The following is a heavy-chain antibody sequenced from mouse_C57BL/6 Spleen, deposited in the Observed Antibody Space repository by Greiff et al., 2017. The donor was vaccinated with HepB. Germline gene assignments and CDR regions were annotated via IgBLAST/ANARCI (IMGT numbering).Heavy chain of an antibody. D-gene: IGHD2-3*01. Sequence: VQLQQPGAELVKPGASVKLSCKASGYTFTSYWMHWVKQRPGQGLEWIGMIHPNSGSTNYNEKFKSKATLTVDKSSSTAYMQLSSLTSEDSAVYYCARDIYDGYYGYFDYWGQGTTLTVSS. J-gene: IGHJ2*01. CDR3: ARDIYDGYYGYFDY. V-gene: IGHV1-64*01. CDR1: GYTFTSYW. CDR2: IHPNSGST.